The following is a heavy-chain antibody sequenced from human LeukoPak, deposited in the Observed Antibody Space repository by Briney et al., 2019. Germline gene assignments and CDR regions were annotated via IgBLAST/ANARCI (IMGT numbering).Heavy chain of an antibody. CDR3: AKDHGYYGSGSYYDY. V-gene: IGHV3-23*01. Sequence: GGSLILSCAASGFTSSSYAMSWVRHAPGKGVEWVSAISGSGGGTYYPDSVKGRFTISRYNSKNTLYLQMNSLRAEDTAVYYCAKDHGYYGSGSYYDYWGQGTLVTVSS. J-gene: IGHJ4*02. CDR2: ISGSGGGT. D-gene: IGHD3-10*01. CDR1: GFTSSSYA.